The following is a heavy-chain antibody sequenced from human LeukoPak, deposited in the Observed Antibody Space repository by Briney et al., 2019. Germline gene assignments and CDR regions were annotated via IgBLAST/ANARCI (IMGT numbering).Heavy chain of an antibody. CDR3: ARHDLGFSAFDI. D-gene: IGHD7-27*01. J-gene: IGHJ3*02. V-gene: IGHV4-4*09. CDR2: IYTSGST. Sequence: GYIYTSGSTNYNPSLKSRVTLSVDTSKNQCSLKLSSVTAADTAVYYCARHDLGFSAFDIXGQGXMV.